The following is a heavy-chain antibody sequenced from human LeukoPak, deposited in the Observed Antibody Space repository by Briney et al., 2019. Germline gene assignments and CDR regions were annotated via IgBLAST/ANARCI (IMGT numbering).Heavy chain of an antibody. D-gene: IGHD5-18*01. J-gene: IGHJ4*02. CDR3: ARLTAMVTGADY. CDR1: GYNFTDYW. CDR2: IYPGDSDT. Sequence: GESLKISCQGSGYNFTDYWIGWVRQMPGKGLEWMGIIYPGDSDTRYNPSFQGQVTISVDKSISTAYLQWRSLKASDTAMYYCARLTAMVTGADYWGQGTLVTVSS. V-gene: IGHV5-51*01.